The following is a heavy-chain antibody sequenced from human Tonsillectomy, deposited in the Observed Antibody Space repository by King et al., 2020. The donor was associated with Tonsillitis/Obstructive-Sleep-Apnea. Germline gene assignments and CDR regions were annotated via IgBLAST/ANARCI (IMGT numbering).Heavy chain of an antibody. CDR2: IDYSGST. CDR3: ARTYDGSGYYSPYFDY. D-gene: IGHD3-22*01. Sequence: QLQESGPGLVKPSETLSLTCTVSDGSISSYFWSWIRQPPGKGLEWIGFIDYSGSTNYNPSLKSRVTISVDTSKNQFSLTLSSVTAADTAIYYCARTYDGSGYYSPYFDYWGQGTLVTVSS. V-gene: IGHV4-59*01. J-gene: IGHJ4*02. CDR1: DGSISSYF.